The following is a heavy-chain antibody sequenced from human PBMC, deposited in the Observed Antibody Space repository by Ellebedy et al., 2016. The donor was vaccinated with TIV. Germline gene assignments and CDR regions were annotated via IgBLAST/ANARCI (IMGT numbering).Heavy chain of an antibody. V-gene: IGHV3-74*01. CDR1: GFTFSGYW. CDR3: ARYMTPPDYYYYGVDV. CDR2: INSDGSST. Sequence: GESLKIFCAASGFTFSGYWMHWVRQAPGKGLVWVSRINSDGSSTNYAGSVKGRFTISRDNAKSTLYLQMNSLTAEDTAMYFCARYMTPPDYYYYGVDVWGQGTTVTVSS. J-gene: IGHJ6*02. D-gene: IGHD3-16*01.